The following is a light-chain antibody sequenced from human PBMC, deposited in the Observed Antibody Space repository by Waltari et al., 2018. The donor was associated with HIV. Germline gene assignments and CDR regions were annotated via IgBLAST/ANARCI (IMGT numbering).Light chain of an antibody. J-gene: IGLJ2*01. CDR3: TSYAGNNLV. Sequence: QSALTQPPSASGSPGQSVTISCTGTSSDVGAYNYVSWYQQHPGKAPKLMISEVSERPSGVPDRFSGSKSGNTASLTVSGLQVEDEADYCCTSYAGNNLVFGGGTKMTVL. CDR1: SSDVGAYNY. CDR2: EVS. V-gene: IGLV2-8*01.